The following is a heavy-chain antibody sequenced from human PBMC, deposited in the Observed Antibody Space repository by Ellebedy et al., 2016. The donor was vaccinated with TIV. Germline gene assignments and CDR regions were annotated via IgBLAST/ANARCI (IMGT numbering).Heavy chain of an antibody. J-gene: IGHJ4*02. CDR1: GFTLSNYG. V-gene: IGHV3-30*03. D-gene: IGHD4-17*01. CDR3: ARGGLYGTSVEGFDY. CDR2: ISSDGSSK. Sequence: PGGSLRLSCAASGFTLSNYGMHWVRQAPDKGLEWVAVISSDGSSKYYADSVKGRFTMSRDNSKNTLYLQMNSLRPEDTAVYYCARGGLYGTSVEGFDYWGQGTLVTVSS.